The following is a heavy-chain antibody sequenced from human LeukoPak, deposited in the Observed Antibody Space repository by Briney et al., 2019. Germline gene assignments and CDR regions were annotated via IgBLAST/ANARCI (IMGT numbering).Heavy chain of an antibody. V-gene: IGHV3-7*04. D-gene: IGHD3-22*01. CDR3: ARDYSSGRDF. J-gene: IGHJ4*02. CDR2: INQDGSDQ. Sequence: PGGSLRLSCAASGFTFSTKWMSWVRQAPGKGVEWVATINQDGSDQYYGDSVKGRLTISRDNAKNSLDLQMNSLRAEDTAVYYCARDYSSGRDFWGQGTLVTVSS. CDR1: GFTFSTKW.